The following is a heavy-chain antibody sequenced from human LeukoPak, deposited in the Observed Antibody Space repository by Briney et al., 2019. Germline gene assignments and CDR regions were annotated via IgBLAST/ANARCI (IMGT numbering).Heavy chain of an antibody. D-gene: IGHD5-18*01. J-gene: IGHJ4*02. CDR1: GGSISSGSYY. V-gene: IGHV4-61*02. CDR3: ARERTDTSMDY. Sequence: SETLSLTCTVSGGSISSGSYYWTWIRQPAGKGLEWIGRIYTSASTNHNPSLKSRSTISLDTSKNQFSLKLISVTAADTAVYFCARERTDTSMDYWGQGTLVTVSS. CDR2: IYTSAST.